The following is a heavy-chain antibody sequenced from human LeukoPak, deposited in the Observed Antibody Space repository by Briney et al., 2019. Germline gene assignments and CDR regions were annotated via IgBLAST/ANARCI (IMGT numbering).Heavy chain of an antibody. CDR2: MTPHSGKT. CDR1: GYTVNSYD. D-gene: IGHD7-27*01. Sequence: ASVKVSCKASGYTVNSYDINWVRQATGQGLEWMGWMTPHSGKTGYAQKFQGRVTITRNISISTAYLELSSLRSEDTAVYYCARDGLTGDSGGWFDPWGQGTLVTDSS. J-gene: IGHJ5*02. CDR3: ARDGLTGDSGGWFDP. V-gene: IGHV1-8*01.